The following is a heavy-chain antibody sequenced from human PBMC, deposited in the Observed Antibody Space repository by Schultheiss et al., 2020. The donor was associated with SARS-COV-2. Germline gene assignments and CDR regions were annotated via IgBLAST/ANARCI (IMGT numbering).Heavy chain of an antibody. CDR2: INHSGST. V-gene: IGHV4-34*01. D-gene: IGHD3-22*01. J-gene: IGHJ4*02. CDR1: GGSFSGYY. CDR3: AKGHLFYDRPNFDY. Sequence: SQTLSLTCAVYGGSFSGYYWSWIRQPPGKGLEWIGEINHSGSTNYNPSLKSRVTTSVDTSKNQFSLKLTSVTAADTAVYYCAKGHLFYDRPNFDYWGQGTLVTVSS.